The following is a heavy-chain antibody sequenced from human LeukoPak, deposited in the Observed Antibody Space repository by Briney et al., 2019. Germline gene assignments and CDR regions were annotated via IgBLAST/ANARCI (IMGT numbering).Heavy chain of an antibody. Sequence: SGGSLRLSCATSGLTFRTTWMHWVRQAPGKGLMWVSRMNGEGTTIDYADSVKGRFTVSRDYAKNILFLQMNNLRTEDTALYFCATARNFRFEYWGQGSLVIVSA. J-gene: IGHJ4*02. CDR1: GLTFRTTW. D-gene: IGHD1-7*01. CDR3: ATARNFRFEY. CDR2: MNGEGTTI. V-gene: IGHV3-74*01.